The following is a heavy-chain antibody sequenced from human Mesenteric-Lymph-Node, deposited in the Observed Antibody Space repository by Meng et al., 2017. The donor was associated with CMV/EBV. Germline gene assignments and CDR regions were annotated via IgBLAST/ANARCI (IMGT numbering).Heavy chain of an antibody. CDR1: GGSFSGYY. CDR2: INHSGST. Sequence: SETLSLTCAVYGGSFSGYYWSCIRQPPGKGLEWIGEINHSGSTNYNPSLKSPVTISVDTSKNQFSLKVRSVTAADTAVYYCATQQAYCSSTSCTVGLRTQTETWGQGTLVTVSS. V-gene: IGHV4-34*01. D-gene: IGHD2-2*01. CDR3: ATQQAYCSSTSCTVGLRTQTET. J-gene: IGHJ5*02.